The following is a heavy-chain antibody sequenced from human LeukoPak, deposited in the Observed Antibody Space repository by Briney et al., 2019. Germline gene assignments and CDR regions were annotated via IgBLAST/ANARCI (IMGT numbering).Heavy chain of an antibody. D-gene: IGHD3-22*01. Sequence: GGSLRLSCAASGFTFSNAWMSWVRQAPGKGLEWVGRIKSKTDGGTTDYAAPVKGRFTISRDDSKNTLYLQMNSLKTEDTAVYYCTVEVDSSDAFDIWGQGTMVTVSS. CDR1: GFTFSNAW. CDR2: IKSKTDGGTT. J-gene: IGHJ3*02. CDR3: TVEVDSSDAFDI. V-gene: IGHV3-15*01.